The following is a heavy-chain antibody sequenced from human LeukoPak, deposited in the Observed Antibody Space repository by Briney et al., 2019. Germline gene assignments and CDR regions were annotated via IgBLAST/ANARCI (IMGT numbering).Heavy chain of an antibody. D-gene: IGHD2-21*02. CDR2: IYYSGST. V-gene: IGHV4-30-4*08. J-gene: IGHJ4*02. Sequence: SETLSLTRTVSGGSISSGDYYWSWIRQPPGKGLEWIGYIYYSGSTYYNPSLKSRVTISVDTSKNQFSLKLSSVTAADTAVYYCAREGGGDYYFDYWGQGTLVTVSS. CDR1: GGSISSGDYY. CDR3: AREGGGDYYFDY.